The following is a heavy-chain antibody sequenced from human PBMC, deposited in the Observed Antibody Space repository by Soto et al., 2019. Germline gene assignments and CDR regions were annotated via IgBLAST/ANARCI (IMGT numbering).Heavy chain of an antibody. V-gene: IGHV3-7*05. CDR2: INQDGSDK. CDR3: ARVSTVMSPGY. D-gene: IGHD3-16*01. J-gene: IGHJ4*02. CDR1: GFTFSNSW. Sequence: GGSLRLSCAVSGFTFSNSWLSWVRQAPGKGLEWVANINQDGSDKYYVDSVKGRFTISRDNAKNSLYLQMNSLRAEDTAIYYCARVSTVMSPGYWGQGTLVTVSS.